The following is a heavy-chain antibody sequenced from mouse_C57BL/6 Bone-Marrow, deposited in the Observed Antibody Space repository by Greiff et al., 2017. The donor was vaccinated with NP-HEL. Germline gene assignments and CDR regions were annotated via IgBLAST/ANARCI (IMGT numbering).Heavy chain of an antibody. CDR2: IYIGNGST. J-gene: IGHJ3*01. CDR3: ARWGAGFAY. V-gene: IGHV1-58*01. CDR1: GHRLASYG. Sequence: QSGAELVRPGWAVKMDCKSAGHRLASYGGKLVEGVSGQGLEVIGYIYIGNGSTEYNEKFKGKATLTSDTSSSTAYMQLSSLTSEDSAIYFCARWGAGFAYWGQGTLVTVSA.